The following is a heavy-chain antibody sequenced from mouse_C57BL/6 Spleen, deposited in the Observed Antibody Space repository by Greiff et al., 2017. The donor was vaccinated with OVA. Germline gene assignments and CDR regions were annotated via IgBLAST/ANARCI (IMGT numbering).Heavy chain of an antibody. D-gene: IGHD2-1*01. Sequence: VQLQQSGAELVRPGASVKLSCTASGFNIKDYYMHWVKQRPEQGLEWIGRIDPEDGDTEYAPKFQGKATMTADTSSNTAYLQLSSLTSEDTAVYYGTRDGNYRPYYAMDYWGQGTSVTVSS. J-gene: IGHJ4*01. CDR3: TRDGNYRPYYAMDY. CDR1: GFNIKDYY. CDR2: IDPEDGDT. V-gene: IGHV14-1*01.